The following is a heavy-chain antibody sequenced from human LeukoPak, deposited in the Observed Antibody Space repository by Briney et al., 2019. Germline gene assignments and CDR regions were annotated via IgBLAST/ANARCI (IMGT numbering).Heavy chain of an antibody. V-gene: IGHV3-9*01. CDR3: AKDRGGGYSSGWPDY. CDR1: GFTFDDYA. J-gene: IGHJ4*02. CDR2: IRWNSGSI. Sequence: GGSLRLSCAASGFTFDDYAMHWVRQAPGKGLVWVSGIRWNSGSIGYADSVKGRFTISRDNAKNSLYLQMNSLRAEDTALYYCAKDRGGGYSSGWPDYWGQGTLVTVSS. D-gene: IGHD6-19*01.